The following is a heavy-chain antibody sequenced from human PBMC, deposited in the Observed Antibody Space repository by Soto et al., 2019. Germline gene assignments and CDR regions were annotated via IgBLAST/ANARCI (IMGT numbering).Heavy chain of an antibody. D-gene: IGHD1-1*01. V-gene: IGHV1-18*01. CDR1: GYTFTSYG. CDR2: ISAHNGNT. CDR3: ARGRYGDY. J-gene: IGHJ4*02. Sequence: QVHLVQSGAEVKKPGASVKVSCKGSGYTFTSYGITWVRQAPGQGLEWMGWISAHNGNTDYAQKLQGRATVTRDTSTSTAYMELRSLRSDDTAVYYCARGRYGDYWGQGALVTVSS.